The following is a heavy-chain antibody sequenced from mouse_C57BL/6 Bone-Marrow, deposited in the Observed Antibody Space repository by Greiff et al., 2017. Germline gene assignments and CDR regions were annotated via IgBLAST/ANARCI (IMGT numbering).Heavy chain of an antibody. CDR3: ARESIYYDYEDYLDY. J-gene: IGHJ2*01. D-gene: IGHD2-4*01. CDR2: INPNNGGT. Sequence: EVQLQQSGPELVKPGASVKISCKASGYTFTDYYMNWVKQSHGKSLEWLGDINPNNGGTSYNQKFKGKATLTVDKSSSTAYMELRSLTSEDSAVYYCARESIYYDYEDYLDYWGQGTTLTVSS. CDR1: GYTFTDYY. V-gene: IGHV1-26*01.